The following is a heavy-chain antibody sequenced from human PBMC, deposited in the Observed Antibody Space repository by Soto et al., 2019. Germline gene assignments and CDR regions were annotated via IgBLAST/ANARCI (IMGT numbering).Heavy chain of an antibody. V-gene: IGHV1-18*04. J-gene: IGHJ6*02. CDR2: ISAYNGNT. CDR3: AREYSSGWYVIDGMDV. CDR1: GYTFTSYG. D-gene: IGHD6-19*01. Sequence: QVQLVQSGAEVKKPGASVKVSCKASGYTFTSYGISWVRQAPGQGLEWMGWISAYNGNTNYAQKLQGRVTMTTDTSTITAYMELRSLRSDDTAVYYCAREYSSGWYVIDGMDVGGQGTTVTVSS.